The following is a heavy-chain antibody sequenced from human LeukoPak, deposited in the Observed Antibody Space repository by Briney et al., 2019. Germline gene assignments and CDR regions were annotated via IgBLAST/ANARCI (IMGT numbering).Heavy chain of an antibody. CDR1: GGSISSSNW. V-gene: IGHV4-4*02. Sequence: PSGTLSLTCAVSGGSISSSNWWSWVRQPPGNGLEWIGEIYHSGSTNYNPSLKSRATISVDKSKNQFSLKLSSVTAADTAVYYCAGGNSYWGQGTLVTVSS. J-gene: IGHJ4*02. D-gene: IGHD4-23*01. CDR3: AGGNSY. CDR2: IYHSGST.